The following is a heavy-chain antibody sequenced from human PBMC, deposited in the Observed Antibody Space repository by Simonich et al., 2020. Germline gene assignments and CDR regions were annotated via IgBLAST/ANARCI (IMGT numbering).Heavy chain of an antibody. Sequence: EVQLVESGGGLVQPGGSLRLSCAASGFTFSSYWMSWVRQAPGKGLEGVANIKQDGRKKYYVDSVKGRFTISRDNAKNSLYLQMNSLRAEDTAVYYCAGDGLGTAYYYYMDVWGKGTTVTVSS. D-gene: IGHD7-27*01. CDR2: IKQDGRKK. V-gene: IGHV3-7*01. J-gene: IGHJ6*03. CDR3: AGDGLGTAYYYYMDV. CDR1: GFTFSSYW.